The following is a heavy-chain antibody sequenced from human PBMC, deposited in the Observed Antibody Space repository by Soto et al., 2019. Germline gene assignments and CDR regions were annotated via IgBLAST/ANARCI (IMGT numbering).Heavy chain of an antibody. V-gene: IGHV3-7*01. J-gene: IGHJ4*02. CDR1: GFTFSRSS. CDR3: AREGRGYCSSTTCPGI. D-gene: IGHD2-2*01. CDR2: IEQDGSEK. Sequence: VQLVESGGGLVQPGGSLRLSCAASGFTFSRSSMSWVRQAPGKGLEWVANIEQDGSEKNYVDSVKGRFTVSRDNAKNSLYLQMNSLRVEDTAVYYCAREGRGYCSSTTCPGIWGQGTLVTVSS.